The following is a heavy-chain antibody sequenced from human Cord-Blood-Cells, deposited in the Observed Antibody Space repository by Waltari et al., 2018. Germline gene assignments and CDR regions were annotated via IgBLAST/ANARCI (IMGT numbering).Heavy chain of an antibody. CDR3: ARQGSGYPFDY. Sequence: QLQLQESGPGLVKPSETLSLTCTVSGGSISSSSYYWGWIRQPPGKGLEWIGSIDYSGSTYYNPSLKSRGTISVDTSKNQFSLKLSSVTAADTAVYYCARQGSGYPFDYWGQGTLVTVSS. V-gene: IGHV4-39*07. CDR1: GGSISSSSYY. D-gene: IGHD3-3*01. CDR2: IDYSGST. J-gene: IGHJ4*02.